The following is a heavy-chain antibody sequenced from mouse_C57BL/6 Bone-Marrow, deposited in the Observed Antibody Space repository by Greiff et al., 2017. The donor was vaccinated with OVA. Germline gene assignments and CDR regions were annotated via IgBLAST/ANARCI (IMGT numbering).Heavy chain of an antibody. Sequence: VQRVESGPELVKPGASVKISCKASGYSFTSYYIHWVKQRPGQGLEWIGWIYPGSGNTKYNEKFKGKATLTADTSSSTAYMQLSSLTSEDSAVYYCARWVLLRPWWYFDVWGTGTTVTVSS. CDR3: ARWVLLRPWWYFDV. J-gene: IGHJ1*03. V-gene: IGHV1-66*01. CDR1: GYSFTSYY. D-gene: IGHD1-1*01. CDR2: IYPGSGNT.